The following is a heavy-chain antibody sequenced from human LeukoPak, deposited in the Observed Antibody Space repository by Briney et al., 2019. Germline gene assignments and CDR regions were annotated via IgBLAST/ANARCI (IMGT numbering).Heavy chain of an antibody. CDR2: INPNSGGT. D-gene: IGHD3-22*01. CDR3: AKDERYDSSGYPFDY. V-gene: IGHV1-2*02. Sequence: ASVKVSCKASGYTFTGYFIHWVRQAPGQGLEWMGWINPNSGGTNYAQKFQGRVTMTRDTSISTAYMELSRLRSDDTAVYYCAKDERYDSSGYPFDYWGQGTLVTVSS. J-gene: IGHJ4*02. CDR1: GYTFTGYF.